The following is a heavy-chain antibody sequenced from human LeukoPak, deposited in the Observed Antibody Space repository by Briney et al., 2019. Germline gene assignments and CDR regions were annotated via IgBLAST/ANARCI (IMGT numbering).Heavy chain of an antibody. CDR3: ARDGQQLVRSWFDP. V-gene: IGHV4-59*01. D-gene: IGHD6-13*01. J-gene: IGHJ5*02. Sequence: SETLSLTCTVSGGSISTYYWSWIRQPPGKGLEWIGYIYYSGSTNYSPSLKSRVTISVDTSKNQFSLKVSSVTAADTAVYYCARDGQQLVRSWFDPWGQGTLVTVSS. CDR2: IYYSGST. CDR1: GGSISTYY.